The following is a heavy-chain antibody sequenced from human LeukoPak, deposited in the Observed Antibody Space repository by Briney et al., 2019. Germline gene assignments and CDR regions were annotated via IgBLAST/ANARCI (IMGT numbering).Heavy chain of an antibody. V-gene: IGHV3-64D*06. J-gene: IGHJ6*02. CDR3: VKGMEDYDILTGVLDV. Sequence: GGSLRLSCSASGFTFSTYAMHWVRQAPGKGLEYVSAISTSGGSTYYADSVRGRFTISGDNSKNTLYLQISSLRPEDTAVYYCVKGMEDYDILTGVLDVWGQGTTVTVSS. D-gene: IGHD3-9*01. CDR1: GFTFSTYA. CDR2: ISTSGGST.